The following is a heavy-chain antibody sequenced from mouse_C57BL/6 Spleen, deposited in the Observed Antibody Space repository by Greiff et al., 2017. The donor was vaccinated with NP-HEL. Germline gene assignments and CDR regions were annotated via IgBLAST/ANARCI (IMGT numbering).Heavy chain of an antibody. D-gene: IGHD1-1*01. J-gene: IGHJ3*01. CDR3: ASSSPFAY. Sequence: EVMLVESGGGLVKPGGSLKLSCAASGFTFSDYGMHWVRQAPEKGLEWVAYLSSGSSTLYYADTVKGRFTISRDNAKNTLFLQMTSLRSEDTAMSYCASSSPFAYWGQGTLVTVSA. CDR1: GFTFSDYG. V-gene: IGHV5-17*01. CDR2: LSSGSSTL.